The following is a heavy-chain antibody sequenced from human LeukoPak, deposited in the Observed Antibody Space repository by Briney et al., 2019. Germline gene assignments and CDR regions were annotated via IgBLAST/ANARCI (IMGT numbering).Heavy chain of an antibody. V-gene: IGHV1-2*02. D-gene: IGHD3-10*01. CDR3: ARIKEGGYYYFGY. Sequence: GASVKVSCKASGYTFTTCDINWVRQAPGQGLEWMGWINPNSGGTNYAQKFQGRVTMTRDTSISTAYMELSRQRSDDTAVYYCARIKEGGYYYFGYWGQGTLVTVSS. CDR1: GYTFTTCD. CDR2: INPNSGGT. J-gene: IGHJ4*02.